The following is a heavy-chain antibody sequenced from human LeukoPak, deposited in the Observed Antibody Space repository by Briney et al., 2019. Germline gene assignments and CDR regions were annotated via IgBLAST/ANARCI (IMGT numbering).Heavy chain of an antibody. Sequence: PSETLSLTCTVSGGSVSSGSYYWSWIRQPPGKGLEWIGYIYYSGSTNYNPSLKSRVTISVDTSKNQFSLKLSSVTAADTAVYYCARGRYSYEWGQGTLVTVSS. J-gene: IGHJ4*02. D-gene: IGHD5-18*01. CDR2: IYYSGST. CDR1: GGSVSSGSYY. V-gene: IGHV4-61*01. CDR3: ARGRYSYE.